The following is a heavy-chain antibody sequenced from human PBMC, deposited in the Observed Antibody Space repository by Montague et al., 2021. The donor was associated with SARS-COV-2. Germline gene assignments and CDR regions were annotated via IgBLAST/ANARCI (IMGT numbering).Heavy chain of an antibody. J-gene: IGHJ4*02. V-gene: IGHV4-39*07. CDR3: AKLLLFRGGFDY. D-gene: IGHD3-10*01. CDR2: IYYSGST. Sequence: SETRSLTCTASGGSISSSSYYWGWIRQPPGKGLEWIGSIYYSGSTYYNPSLKSRVTISVDTSKNQFSLKLSSVTAADTAVYYCAKLLLFRGGFDYWGQGTLVTVSS. CDR1: GGSISSSSYY.